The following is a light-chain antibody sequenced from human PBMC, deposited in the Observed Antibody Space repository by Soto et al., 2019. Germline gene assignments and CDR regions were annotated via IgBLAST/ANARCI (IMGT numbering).Light chain of an antibody. CDR2: NNN. J-gene: IGLJ2*01. V-gene: IGLV1-44*01. CDR1: TSNIGSKT. CDR3: ATCDDSLPAV. Sequence: QSALTQPPSASGTPGQTVTISCSGSTSNIGSKTVSWYQQLPGSAPRVLIYNNNERPSGVPDRFSGSKSGNSASLAISGLQSEDEADYYCATCDDSLPAVFGGGTKVTVL.